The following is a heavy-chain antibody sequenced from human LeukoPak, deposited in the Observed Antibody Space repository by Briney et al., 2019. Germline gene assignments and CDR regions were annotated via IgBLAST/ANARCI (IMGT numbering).Heavy chain of an antibody. CDR2: IISSGRTI. CDR3: ARPDCSSTSCYEFDS. D-gene: IGHD2-2*01. Sequence: GGSLRLSCAASGFTFSDYYMSWVRQAPGKGLEWVSHIISSGRTIYYADSVNGRFTISRDNAKNSLYLQMNSLRAEDTAVYYCARPDCSSTSCYEFDSWGQGTLVTVSS. CDR1: GFTFSDYY. J-gene: IGHJ4*02. V-gene: IGHV3-11*04.